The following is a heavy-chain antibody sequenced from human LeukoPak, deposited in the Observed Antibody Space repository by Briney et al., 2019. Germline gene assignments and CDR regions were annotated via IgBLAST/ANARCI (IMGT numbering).Heavy chain of an antibody. CDR1: GFTFSSYA. D-gene: IGHD1-26*01. CDR3: ARVGATVYGYFDY. V-gene: IGHV3-30*04. Sequence: PGGSLRPSCAASGFTFSSYAMHWVRQAPGKGLEWVAVISYDGSNKYYADSVKGRFTISRDNSKNTLYLQMNSLRAEDTAVYYCARVGATVYGYFDYWGQGTLVTVSS. CDR2: ISYDGSNK. J-gene: IGHJ4*02.